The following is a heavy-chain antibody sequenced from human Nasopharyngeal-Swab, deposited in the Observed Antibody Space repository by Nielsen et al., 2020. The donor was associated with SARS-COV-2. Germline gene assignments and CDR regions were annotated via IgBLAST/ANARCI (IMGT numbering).Heavy chain of an antibody. CDR3: ARIAIGMIVVASYYGMDV. V-gene: IGHV1-69*13. Sequence: SVKVSCKASGGTFSSYAISWVRQAPGQGLEWMGGIIPIFGTANYAQKFQGRVTITADESTNTAYMELSSLRSEDTAVYYCARIAIGMIVVASYYGMDVWGQGTTVTVSS. D-gene: IGHD3-22*01. CDR2: IIPIFGTA. CDR1: GGTFSSYA. J-gene: IGHJ6*02.